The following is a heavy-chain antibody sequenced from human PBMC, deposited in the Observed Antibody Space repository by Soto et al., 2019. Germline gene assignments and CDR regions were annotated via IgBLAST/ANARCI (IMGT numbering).Heavy chain of an antibody. Sequence: EVQLVESGGGLVQPGGSLRLSCAASGFTVSSNYMSWVRQAPGKGLEWVSVIYSGGSTYYADSVKGRFTISRDNSKNTLYLQMNSLRAEDTAVDYCARDALSSGCITIFGVVKGCWLYYFDYWGQGTLVTVSS. CDR1: GFTVSSNY. V-gene: IGHV3-66*01. J-gene: IGHJ4*02. CDR3: ARDALSSGCITIFGVVKGCWLYYFDY. D-gene: IGHD3-3*01. CDR2: IYSGGST.